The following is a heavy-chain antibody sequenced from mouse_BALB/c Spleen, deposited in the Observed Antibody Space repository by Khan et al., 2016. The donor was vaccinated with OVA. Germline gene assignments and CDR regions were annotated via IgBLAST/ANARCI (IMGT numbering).Heavy chain of an antibody. J-gene: IGHJ4*01. Sequence: QVQLQQPGAELARPGASVKMSCKASGYTFTSYSMHWIKQRPGQGLEWIGNIIPSNGYTNHTQQFRDKAPLTAEQSSRTAYLHLSSLPSEDSAVDYWARDFHEHGSRGALDYWGQGTSVTVSS. D-gene: IGHD1-1*01. V-gene: IGHV1-4*01. CDR3: ARDFHEHGSRGALDY. CDR1: GYTFTSYS. CDR2: IIPSNGYT.